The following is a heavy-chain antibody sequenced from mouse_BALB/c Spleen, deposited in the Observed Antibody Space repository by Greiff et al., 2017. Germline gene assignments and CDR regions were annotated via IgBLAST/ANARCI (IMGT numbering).Heavy chain of an antibody. D-gene: IGHD1-1*01. V-gene: IGHV1-4*01. CDR2: INPSSCYT. J-gene: IGHJ1*01. CDR1: GYTFTSST. CDR3: ARPLYGSSYWYFDV. Sequence: QVQLQQSGAELARPGASVKLSCKASGYTFTSSTMHWVKQRPGQGLEWIGYINPSSCYTNYNQKFKDKATLAADKSSSTAYMQLSSLTSEDSAVYYCARPLYGSSYWYFDVWGAGTTVTVSS.